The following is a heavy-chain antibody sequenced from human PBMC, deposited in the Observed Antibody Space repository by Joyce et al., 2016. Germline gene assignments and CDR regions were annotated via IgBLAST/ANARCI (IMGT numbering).Heavy chain of an antibody. CDR3: ARTYYDFWSGHYNWFHP. CDR1: GFTFSNYN. Sequence: QVQLVESGGGVVQPGRSLRLSCATSGFTFSNYNMNWVLQAPGKGLEWVAIISYDGSNKYYVDSLQGRFTISRDNSNSTLYLQMNSLKPEDTAVYFCARTYYDFWSGHYNWFHPWGQGTLVTVSS. J-gene: IGHJ5*02. D-gene: IGHD3-3*01. V-gene: IGHV3-30*03. CDR2: ISYDGSNK.